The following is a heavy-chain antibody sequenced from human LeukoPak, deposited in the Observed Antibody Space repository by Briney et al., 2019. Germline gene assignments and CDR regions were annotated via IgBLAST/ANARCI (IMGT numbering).Heavy chain of an antibody. D-gene: IGHD2-21*02. CDR1: GFTLSSYS. V-gene: IGHV3-23*01. CDR3: AKDVLLVVTAILYAFDI. CDR2: ISGSGGST. J-gene: IGHJ3*02. Sequence: PGASLRLSCTASGFTLSSYSMNWVRQAPGKGLEWVSAISGSGGSTYYADSVKGRFTISRDNSKNTLYLQMNSLRAEDTAVYYCAKDVLLVVTAILYAFDIWGQGTMVTVSS.